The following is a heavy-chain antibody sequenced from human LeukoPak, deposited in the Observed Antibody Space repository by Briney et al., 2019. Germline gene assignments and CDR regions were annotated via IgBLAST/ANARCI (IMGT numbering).Heavy chain of an antibody. J-gene: IGHJ4*02. V-gene: IGHV3-7*01. CDR1: GFTCSSYA. D-gene: IGHD5-12*01. CDR3: VRDGGVSGYDLLDY. CDR2: INQDGSEE. Sequence: PGGSLRLSCAASGFTCSSYAMNWVRQAPGKGLEWVAQINQDGSEEYYMDSVKARFTISRDNAKNSVFLQMNSLRAEDTAVYYCVRDGGVSGYDLLDYWGQGTLVTVSS.